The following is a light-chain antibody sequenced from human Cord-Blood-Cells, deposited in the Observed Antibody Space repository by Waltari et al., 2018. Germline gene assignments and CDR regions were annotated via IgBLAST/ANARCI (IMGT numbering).Light chain of an antibody. Sequence: QSALTQPASVSQCPGQSITTSFTGTSRDVGGYNYVSSYQQHPGKAPKLMIYDVGNRPSGVSNRFSASNSGNTASLTISGPQAEDEADYYCISYTSSSTWVFGGGTKLTIL. CDR1: SRDVGGYNY. CDR2: DVG. CDR3: ISYTSSSTWV. V-gene: IGLV2-14*01. J-gene: IGLJ3*02.